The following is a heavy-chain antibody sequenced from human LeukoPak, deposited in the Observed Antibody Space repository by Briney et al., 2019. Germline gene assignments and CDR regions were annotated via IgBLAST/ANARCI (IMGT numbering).Heavy chain of an antibody. J-gene: IGHJ6*03. CDR2: INSDGSST. Sequence: PGGSLRLSCVASGFTFSNYNMNWVRQAPGKGLVWVSRINSDGSSTSYADSVKGRFTISRDNAKNTLYLQMNSLRAEDTAVYYCARVRCGSCYTGGFLMDVWGKGTTVTVSS. CDR3: ARVRCGSCYTGGFLMDV. D-gene: IGHD2-2*02. V-gene: IGHV3-74*01. CDR1: GFTFSNYN.